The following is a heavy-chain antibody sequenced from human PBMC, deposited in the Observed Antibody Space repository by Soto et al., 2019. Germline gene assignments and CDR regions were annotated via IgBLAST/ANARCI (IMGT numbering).Heavy chain of an antibody. CDR1: GFTFNTYG. D-gene: IGHD2-8*02. CDR3: AKDGGTGKYYDY. J-gene: IGHJ4*02. CDR2: IAYDGSNR. Sequence: QVQLVESGGGVVQPGRSLRLSCAASGFTFNTYGMHWVRQAPGKGLEWVSVIAYDGSNRYYADSMKGRFTISRDNSKNTLYLQMNSLRPEDTAVYYCAKDGGTGKYYDYWGQGTLVTVSS. V-gene: IGHV3-30*18.